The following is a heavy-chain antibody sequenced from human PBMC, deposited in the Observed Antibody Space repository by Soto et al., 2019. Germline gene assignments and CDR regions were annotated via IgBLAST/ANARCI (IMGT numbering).Heavy chain of an antibody. D-gene: IGHD2-2*01. Sequence: SETLSLTCAVYGGSFSGYYWSWIRQPPGKGLEWIGEINHSGSTNYNPSLKSRVTISVDTSKNQFSLKLSSVTAADTAVYYCARGDLGYCSSTSCPRKNFDYWGQGTLVTVSS. CDR3: ARGDLGYCSSTSCPRKNFDY. V-gene: IGHV4-34*01. J-gene: IGHJ4*02. CDR1: GGSFSGYY. CDR2: INHSGST.